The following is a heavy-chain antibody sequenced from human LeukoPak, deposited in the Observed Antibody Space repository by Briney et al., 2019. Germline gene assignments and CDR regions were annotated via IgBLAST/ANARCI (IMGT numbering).Heavy chain of an antibody. D-gene: IGHD3-9*01. CDR1: GFTFSSYS. CDR3: ARDGGLTGYYRRPRMDYYFDY. Sequence: GGSLRLSCAASGFTFSSYSMNWVRQAPGKGLEWVSSISSSSSYIYYADSVKGRFTISRDNAKNSLYLQMNGLRAEDTAVYYCARDGGLTGYYRRPRMDYYFDYWGQGTLVTVSS. CDR2: ISSSSSYI. V-gene: IGHV3-21*01. J-gene: IGHJ4*02.